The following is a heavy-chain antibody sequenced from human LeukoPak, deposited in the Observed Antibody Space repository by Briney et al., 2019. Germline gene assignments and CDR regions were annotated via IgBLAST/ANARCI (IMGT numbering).Heavy chain of an antibody. Sequence: RGESLKISCKGYGDRFTSYWVAWVRQMPGKGLGWMGIIFPGDSDTRYSPSIQGQVTISVDRSISTAYLQWSSLKASDTAIYYCARRPLHSQNWLAPWGQGTLVTVSS. J-gene: IGHJ5*02. V-gene: IGHV5-51*01. CDR2: IFPGDSDT. CDR3: ARRPLHSQNWLAP. CDR1: GDRFTSYW.